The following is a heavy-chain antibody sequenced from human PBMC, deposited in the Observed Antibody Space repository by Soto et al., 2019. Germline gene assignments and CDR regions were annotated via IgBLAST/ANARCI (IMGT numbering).Heavy chain of an antibody. CDR1: GFTFSSYG. V-gene: IGHV3-30*18. CDR3: AKDSTLCSSTSCYSAFDI. CDR2: ISYDGSNK. D-gene: IGHD2-2*02. Sequence: QVQLVESGGGVVQPGRSLRLSCAASGFTFSSYGMHWVRQAPGKGLEWVAVISYDGSNKYYADSVKGRFTISRDNSKNTLYLQMNSLRAEDTAVYYCAKDSTLCSSTSCYSAFDIWGQGTMVTVSS. J-gene: IGHJ3*02.